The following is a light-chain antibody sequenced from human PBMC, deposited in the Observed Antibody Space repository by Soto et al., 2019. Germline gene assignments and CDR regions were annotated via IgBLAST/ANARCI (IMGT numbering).Light chain of an antibody. CDR3: SSYAGSNNVL. V-gene: IGLV2-8*01. J-gene: IGLJ2*01. CDR1: SSDVGGYDY. CDR2: EVN. Sequence: QSVLTQPPSASGSPGQSVTISCTGTSSDVGGYDYVSWYQQHPGKAPKLIISEVNKRPSGVPDRFSGSKSGNTASLTVSGLQAEDEADYYCSSYAGSNNVLFGGGIKLTVL.